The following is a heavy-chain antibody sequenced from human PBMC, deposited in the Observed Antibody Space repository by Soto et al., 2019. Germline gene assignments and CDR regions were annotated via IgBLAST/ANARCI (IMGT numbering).Heavy chain of an antibody. D-gene: IGHD6-19*01. CDR2: TYYRSRWYN. CDR3: AGPSSLQWYYMDV. Sequence: SQTLSLTCVISGDSVSSNSAAWNWIRQSPSRGLEWLGRTYYRSRWYNDYAVSVRSRIPVNADPSKTQFSLHLNSVTPEDTAVYYCAGPSSLQWYYMDVWDKGTTVTVSS. V-gene: IGHV6-1*01. J-gene: IGHJ6*03. CDR1: GDSVSSNSAA.